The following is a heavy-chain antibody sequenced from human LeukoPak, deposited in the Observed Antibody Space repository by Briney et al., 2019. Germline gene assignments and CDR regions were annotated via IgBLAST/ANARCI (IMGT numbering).Heavy chain of an antibody. CDR3: ARALDLRDAFDI. CDR2: IYYSGST. V-gene: IGHV4-59*01. J-gene: IGHJ3*02. CDR1: GGSISSYY. Sequence: ASETLSLTCTVSGGSISSYYWSWIRQPPGKGLEWIGYIYYSGSTNYNPSLKSRVTISVDTSKNQFSLKLSSVTAADTAVYYCARALDLRDAFDIWGQGTMVTVSS. D-gene: IGHD3-3*01.